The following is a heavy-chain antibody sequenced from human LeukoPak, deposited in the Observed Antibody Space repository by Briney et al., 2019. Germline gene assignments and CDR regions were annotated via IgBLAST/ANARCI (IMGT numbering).Heavy chain of an antibody. Sequence: GGSLRLSCAASGFTFSSYAMSWVRQAPGKGLEWVTLIWHDGTRENYADSVKGRFTISRDNSKNTLYLQMNGLRAEDTAVYYCARDLSIGAADTGGQGTLVTVSS. V-gene: IGHV3-33*08. CDR1: GFTFSSYA. CDR3: ARDLSIGAADT. D-gene: IGHD6-13*01. CDR2: IWHDGTRE. J-gene: IGHJ4*02.